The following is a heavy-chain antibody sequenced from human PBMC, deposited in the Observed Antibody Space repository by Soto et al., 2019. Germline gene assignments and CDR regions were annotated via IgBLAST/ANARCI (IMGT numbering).Heavy chain of an antibody. V-gene: IGHV3-64D*06. D-gene: IGHD3-10*01. CDR2: ISSNGGST. CDR3: VKDGVLLWFGELPITGAFDI. CDR1: GFTFSSYA. J-gene: IGHJ3*02. Sequence: PGGSLRLSCSASGFTFSSYAMHWVRQAPGKGLEYVSAISSNGGSTYYADSVKGRFTISRDNSKNTLYLHMSSLRAEDTAVYYCVKDGVLLWFGELPITGAFDIWGQGTMVTVSS.